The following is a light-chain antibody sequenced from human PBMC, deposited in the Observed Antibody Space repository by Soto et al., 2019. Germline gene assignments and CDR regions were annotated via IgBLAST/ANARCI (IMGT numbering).Light chain of an antibody. CDR2: MAS. Sequence: ILMTQSPYTLSASAGDRVTLTCRASQSISPYLAWYQQKPGKAPQLLIYMASSLQSGVPSRFSGSGSGTEFTLTISSLQPDDFATDYCQQSNSDPWTFGQGTQVDIK. CDR1: QSISPY. J-gene: IGKJ1*01. V-gene: IGKV1-5*03. CDR3: QQSNSDPWT.